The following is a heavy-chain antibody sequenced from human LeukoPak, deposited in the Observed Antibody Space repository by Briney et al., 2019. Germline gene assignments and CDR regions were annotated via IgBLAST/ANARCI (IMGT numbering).Heavy chain of an antibody. CDR3: ARGQEFDDGVFDS. CDR2: IRSNGATA. V-gene: IGHV3-23*01. Sequence: GGSLRLSCAASGLSFSSFAMTCVRQAPGKGLEWVSTIRSNGATAYNADSVKGRFTISRDNSKNTVYLQMNSLRVEDTAIYYCARGQEFDDGVFDSWGQGTLVTVSS. J-gene: IGHJ4*02. D-gene: IGHD1-1*01. CDR1: GLSFSSFA.